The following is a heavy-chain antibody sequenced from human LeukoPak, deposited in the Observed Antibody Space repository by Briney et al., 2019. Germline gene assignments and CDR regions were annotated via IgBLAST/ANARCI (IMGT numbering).Heavy chain of an antibody. J-gene: IGHJ5*02. V-gene: IGHV1-58*02. CDR3: AADVIPGPKGFDP. CDR1: GFTFTSFA. D-gene: IGHD2-21*01. Sequence: TSMKVSCKASGFTFTSFAIQWVRQARGQRLEWIGWIVVGSGNTEYAQKFQGRVTITSDMSTSTAYMELNSLRSEDSAVYYCAADVIPGPKGFDPWGQGTLVTVSS. CDR2: IVVGSGNT.